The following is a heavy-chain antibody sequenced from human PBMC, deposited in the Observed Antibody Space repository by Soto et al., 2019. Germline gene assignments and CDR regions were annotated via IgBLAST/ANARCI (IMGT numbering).Heavy chain of an antibody. CDR1: GYSFTSYW. D-gene: IGHD6-13*01. CDR2: IYPGDSDT. V-gene: IGHV5-51*01. Sequence: GESLKISCKGSGYSFTSYWISWVRQMPGKSLEWMGIIYPGDSDTRYSPSFQGQVTISADKSISTAYLQWSSLKASDTAMYYCARPRSSSRNYYGMDVWGQGTTVTVSS. CDR3: ARPRSSSRNYYGMDV. J-gene: IGHJ6*02.